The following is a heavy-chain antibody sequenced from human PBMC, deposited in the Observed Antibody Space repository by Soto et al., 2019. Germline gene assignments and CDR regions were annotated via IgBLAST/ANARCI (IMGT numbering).Heavy chain of an antibody. V-gene: IGHV4-59*01. CDR3: ARGGYSGYDYPPGYYYYMAV. Sequence: PSETLSLTCTVSGGCISSYYWSWIRQPPGKGLEWIGYIYYSGSTNYNPSLKSRVTISVDTSKNQFSLKLSSVTAADTAVYYCARGGYSGYDYPPGYYYYMAVWGKGTTVTVSS. D-gene: IGHD5-12*01. J-gene: IGHJ6*03. CDR1: GGCISSYY. CDR2: IYYSGST.